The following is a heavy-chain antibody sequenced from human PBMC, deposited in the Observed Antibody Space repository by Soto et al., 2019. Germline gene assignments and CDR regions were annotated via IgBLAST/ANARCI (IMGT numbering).Heavy chain of an antibody. Sequence: GASVKVSCKASGYTFTSYDINWVRQATGQGLEWMGWMNPNSGNTGYAQKFQGRVTMTRNTSISTAYMELSSLRSEDTAVYYCARTQFPVKNWFDPWGQGTLVTVSS. CDR1: GYTFTSYD. CDR3: ARTQFPVKNWFDP. D-gene: IGHD4-17*01. J-gene: IGHJ5*02. CDR2: MNPNSGNT. V-gene: IGHV1-8*01.